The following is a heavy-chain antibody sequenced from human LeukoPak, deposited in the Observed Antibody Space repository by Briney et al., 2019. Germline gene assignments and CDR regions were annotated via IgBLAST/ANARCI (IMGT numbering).Heavy chain of an antibody. D-gene: IGHD3-22*01. CDR3: ARDGYYYDSSGYTRFDY. J-gene: IGHJ4*02. V-gene: IGHV4-34*01. CDR2: INHSGST. Sequence: ASETLSLTCAVYGGSFSGYYWSWIRQPPGKGLEWIGEINHSGSTNYNPSLKSRVTISVDTSKNQFSLKLSSVTAADTAVYYCARDGYYYDSSGYTRFDYWGQGTLVTVSS. CDR1: GGSFSGYY.